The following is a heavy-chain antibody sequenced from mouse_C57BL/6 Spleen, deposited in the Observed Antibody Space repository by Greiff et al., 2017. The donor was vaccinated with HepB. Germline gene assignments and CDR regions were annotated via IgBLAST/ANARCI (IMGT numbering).Heavy chain of an antibody. CDR1: GYTFTSYW. V-gene: IGHV1-52*01. J-gene: IGHJ1*03. CDR3: DFYSGSSKLHWYFAV. D-gene: IGHD1-1*01. CDR2: IDPSDSET. Sequence: QVQLQQPGAELVRPGSSVKLSCKASGYTFTSYWMHWVKQRPIQGLEWIGNIDPSDSETHYNQKFKDKATLTVDKSSSTAYMQLSSLTSEDSAVYYGDFYSGSSKLHWYFAVWGTGTTVTVSA.